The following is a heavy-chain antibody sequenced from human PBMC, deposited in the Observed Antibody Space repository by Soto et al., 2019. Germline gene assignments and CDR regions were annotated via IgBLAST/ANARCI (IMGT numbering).Heavy chain of an antibody. CDR2: IYYSGST. D-gene: IGHD1-26*01. CDR1: GGYISSSNDY. Sequence: SETLSLTCTVSGGYISSSNDYWGWISQPPGKGLEWIGSIYYSGSTYYNPSLKSRVTISVDTSKNQFSLKLSSVTAADTAVYYCETQEVGGSYVYTFDPWGQGTLVTVSS. J-gene: IGHJ5*02. CDR3: ETQEVGGSYVYTFDP. V-gene: IGHV4-39*01.